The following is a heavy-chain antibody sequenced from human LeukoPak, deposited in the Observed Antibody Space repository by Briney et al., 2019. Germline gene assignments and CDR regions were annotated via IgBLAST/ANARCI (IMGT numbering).Heavy chain of an antibody. CDR2: ISAYNGNT. Sequence: ASVKVSCKASGYTFTSYGISWARLAPGQGLEWMGWISAYNGNTNYAQKLQGRVTMTTDTSTSTAYMELRSLRSDDTAVYYCARVGYYDSSGHFDYWGQGTLVTVSS. D-gene: IGHD3-22*01. CDR1: GYTFTSYG. V-gene: IGHV1-18*01. J-gene: IGHJ4*02. CDR3: ARVGYYDSSGHFDY.